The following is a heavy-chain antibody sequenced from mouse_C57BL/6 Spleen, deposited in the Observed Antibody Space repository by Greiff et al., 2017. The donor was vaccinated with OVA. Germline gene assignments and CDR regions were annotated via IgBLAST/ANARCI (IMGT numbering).Heavy chain of an antibody. CDR3: ARGGIITTARFAY. V-gene: IGHV1-19*01. D-gene: IGHD1-1*01. J-gene: IGHJ3*01. CDR2: INPYNGGT. CDR1: GYTFTDYY. Sequence: VQLQQSGPVLVKPGASVKMSCKASGYTFTDYYMNWVKQSHGKSLKWIGVINPYNGGTSYNQKFKGKATLTVDKSSSTAYMELNSLTSEDSAVYYCARGGIITTARFAYWGQGTLVTVSA.